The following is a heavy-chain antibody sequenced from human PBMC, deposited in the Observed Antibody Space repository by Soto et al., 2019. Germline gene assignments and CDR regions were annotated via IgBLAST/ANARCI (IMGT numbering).Heavy chain of an antibody. CDR1: GFTFSSDD. D-gene: IGHD2-15*01. J-gene: IGHJ4*02. V-gene: IGHV3-33*01. CDR2: IWYDGSNK. Sequence: QVQLVEPGGGVVQPGRSLRLSCAASGFTFSSDDMHWVRQAPGKGLEWVTIIWYDGSNKYYADSVKGRFTISRDNSENTLCPQMSRLRAEDTAGYYGGGGTKGYCFDCWGQGSLVTVS. CDR3: GGGTKGYCFDC.